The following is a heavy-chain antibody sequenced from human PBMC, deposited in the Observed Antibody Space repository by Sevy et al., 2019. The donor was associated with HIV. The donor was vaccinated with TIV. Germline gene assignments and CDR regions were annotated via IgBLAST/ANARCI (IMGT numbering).Heavy chain of an antibody. V-gene: IGHV3-74*01. CDR2: INSDGSST. D-gene: IGHD6-13*01. J-gene: IGHJ6*02. CDR1: GFTFSSYW. Sequence: GGCLRLSCAASGFTFSSYWMHWVRQAPGKGLVWVSRINSDGSSTSYADSVKGRFTISRDNAKNTLYLQMNSLRAEDTAVYYCARAESSSVKGEDYYYYGMDVWGQGTTVTVSS. CDR3: ARAESSSVKGEDYYYYGMDV.